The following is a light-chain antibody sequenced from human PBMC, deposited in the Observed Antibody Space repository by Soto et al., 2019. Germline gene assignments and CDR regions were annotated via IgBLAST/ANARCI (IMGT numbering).Light chain of an antibody. CDR1: NSDIGASNY. CDR3: ASYTKSSSWV. V-gene: IGLV2-14*03. J-gene: IGLJ3*02. Sequence: HSALTQPASVSGSPGQSITISCTGANSDIGASNYVSWYQHHPDEAPKLILFDVSDRPSGVSARFSGTKSGNTASLTISGLQSEDEADYYCASYTKSSSWVFGGGTQLTVL. CDR2: DVS.